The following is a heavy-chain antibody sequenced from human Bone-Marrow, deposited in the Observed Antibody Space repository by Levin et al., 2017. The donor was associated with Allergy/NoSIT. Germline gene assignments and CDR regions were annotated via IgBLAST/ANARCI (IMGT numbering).Heavy chain of an antibody. CDR1: GFVFSNYH. CDR2: INEYSRYI. V-gene: IGHV3-21*06. CDR3: ARFATCHTCYGSNWYFDL. J-gene: IGHJ2*01. D-gene: IGHD1-26*01. Sequence: GGSLRLSCVGSGFVFSNYHMEWVRQAPGKGLEWIASINEYSRYIYYADSVRGRFTISRDNAKDSVCLDMRGLREDDTAVYYCARFATCHTCYGSNWYFDLWGRGTLVTVSS.